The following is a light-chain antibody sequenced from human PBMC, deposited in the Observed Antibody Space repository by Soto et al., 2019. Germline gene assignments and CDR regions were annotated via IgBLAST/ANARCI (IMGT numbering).Light chain of an antibody. Sequence: DIQMTQSPSSLSASVGDRVTITCRASQTIHNYLSWYQQRPGKALKLLIYAASFLQSGVPSRFSGSGSGTEFTLTISSLQPEDFATYYCQQSYRIPWTFGRGTKLDIK. CDR3: QQSYRIPWT. V-gene: IGKV1-39*01. CDR2: AAS. J-gene: IGKJ2*02. CDR1: QTIHNY.